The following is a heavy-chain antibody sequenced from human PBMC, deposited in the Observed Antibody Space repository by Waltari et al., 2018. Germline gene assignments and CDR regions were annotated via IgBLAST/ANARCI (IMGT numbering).Heavy chain of an antibody. Sequence: QVQMVRSGGGVVQPGGSLRLSCQTSGLSFTRDEVVDWVRQAPGRGLEWVAFLRSDETKGSYADSVRGRFTISRDSSKNTVYLQMDSLRPEDTAVYYCAKGYNYCFDFWGQGTLVTVSS. CDR3: AKGYNYCFDF. J-gene: IGHJ4*02. V-gene: IGHV3-30*02. CDR2: LRSDETKG. CDR1: GLSFTRDE. D-gene: IGHD5-12*01.